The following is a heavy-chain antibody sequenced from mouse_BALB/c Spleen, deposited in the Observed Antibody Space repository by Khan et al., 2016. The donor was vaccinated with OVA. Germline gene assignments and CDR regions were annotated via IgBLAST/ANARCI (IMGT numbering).Heavy chain of an antibody. Sequence: EVELVESGGDVVKPGGSLKLSCAASGFTFSTYGMSWVRQTPDKRLEWVATVSTGGHYTYYPDTVKGRFTIPRDNAKNTLYLQMNNLKSEDTAMFYCARLAYYYDSEGFAYWGQGTLVTVSA. V-gene: IGHV5-6*01. CDR1: GFTFSTYG. J-gene: IGHJ3*01. D-gene: IGHD1-1*01. CDR3: ARLAYYYDSEGFAY. CDR2: VSTGGHYT.